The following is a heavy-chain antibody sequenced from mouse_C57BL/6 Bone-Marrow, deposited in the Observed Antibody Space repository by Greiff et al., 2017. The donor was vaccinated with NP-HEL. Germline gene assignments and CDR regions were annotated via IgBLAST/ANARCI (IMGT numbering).Heavy chain of an antibody. CDR3: ARFGDSSGYVGYAMDY. Sequence: VQLQQSGAELARPGASVKLSCKASGYTFTSYVISWVKQRPGQGLEWIGEIYPRSGNTYYNEKFKGKATLTADKSSSTAYMELRSLTSEDSAVYFCARFGDSSGYVGYAMDYWGQGTSVTVSS. J-gene: IGHJ4*01. CDR2: IYPRSGNT. V-gene: IGHV1-81*01. CDR1: GYTFTSYV. D-gene: IGHD3-2*02.